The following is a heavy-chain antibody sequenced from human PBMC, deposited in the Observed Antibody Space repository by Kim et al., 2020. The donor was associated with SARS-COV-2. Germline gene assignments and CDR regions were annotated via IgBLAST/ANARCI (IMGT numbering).Heavy chain of an antibody. CDR3: ARDATRGGDFDY. J-gene: IGHJ4*02. CDR1: GFTFRDYW. V-gene: IGHV3-7*01. Sequence: GGSLRLSCAASGFTFRDYWMTWVRQAPGKGLEWVANINEDGSDKYYVDSVTGRFTFSRDNTRNFVYLQMNSLRVEDTAIYYCARDATRGGDFDYWGQGTLVTVSS. D-gene: IGHD3-10*01. CDR2: INEDGSDK.